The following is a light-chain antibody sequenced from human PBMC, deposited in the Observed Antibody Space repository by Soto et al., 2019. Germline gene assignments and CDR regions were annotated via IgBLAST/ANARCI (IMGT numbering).Light chain of an antibody. CDR3: QQNFNTPLT. V-gene: IGKV1-39*01. Sequence: DIQMTQSPSSLSASVGDRVTITCRASQSVSPYLSWYQQKPGKAPQLLIYGAFNLQIGVPSRFSGSGSGTDFTLTISRLQPEDFATYYCQQNFNTPLTFGGGTKVAI. CDR1: QSVSPY. J-gene: IGKJ4*01. CDR2: GAF.